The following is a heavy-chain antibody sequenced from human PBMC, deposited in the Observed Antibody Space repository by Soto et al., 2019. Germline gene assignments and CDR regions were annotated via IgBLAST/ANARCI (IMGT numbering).Heavy chain of an antibody. CDR1: GFTLSDFS. D-gene: IGHD5-12*01. J-gene: IGHJ3*02. CDR3: ARVSARGQAAFDI. Sequence: EVQLVESGGGLVQPGGSLRLSCAASGFTLSDFSMHWVRQAAGKGLDFVSAISYKGGSTYDANSVKGRFTISRDNSKNTLYLQMGSLRAEDMAVYYCARVSARGQAAFDIWGQGTMVTVSS. CDR2: ISYKGGST. V-gene: IGHV3-64*01.